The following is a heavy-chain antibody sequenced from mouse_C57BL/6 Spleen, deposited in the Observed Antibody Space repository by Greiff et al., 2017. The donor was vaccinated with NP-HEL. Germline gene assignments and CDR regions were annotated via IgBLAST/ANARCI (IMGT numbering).Heavy chain of an antibody. CDR1: GYAFSSYW. CDR2: IYPGDGDT. D-gene: IGHD2-4*01. Sequence: VQVVESGAELVKPGASVKISCKASGYAFSSYWMNWVKQRPGKGLEWIGQIYPGDGDTNYKGKFKGKATLTADKSSSTAYMQLSSLTSEDSAVYFCARVGVYDYDVYYAMDYWGQGTSVTVSS. V-gene: IGHV1-80*01. CDR3: ARVGVYDYDVYYAMDY. J-gene: IGHJ4*01.